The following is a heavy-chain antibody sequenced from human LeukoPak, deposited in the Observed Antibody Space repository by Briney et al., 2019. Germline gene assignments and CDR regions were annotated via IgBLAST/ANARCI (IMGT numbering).Heavy chain of an antibody. V-gene: IGHV4-39*01. CDR3: ARPRRKYCSSTSCYDYYYYMDV. Sequence: SETLSLTCTVSGGSISSSSYYWGWIRQPPGKGLEWIGSIYYSGSTYYNPSLKSRVTISVDTSKNQFSLKLSSVTAADTAVYYCARPRRKYCSSTSCYDYYYYMDVWGKGTTVTVSS. J-gene: IGHJ6*03. CDR1: GGSISSSSYY. D-gene: IGHD2-2*01. CDR2: IYYSGST.